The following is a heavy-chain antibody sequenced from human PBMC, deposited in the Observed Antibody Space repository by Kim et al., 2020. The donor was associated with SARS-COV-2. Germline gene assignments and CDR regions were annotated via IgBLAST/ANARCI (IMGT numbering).Heavy chain of an antibody. Sequence: SVKVSCKASGGTFSSYAISWVRQAPGQGLEWMGGIIPIFGTANYAQKFQGRVTITADESTSTAYMELSSLRSEDTAVYYCASYARGSSWGFDYWGQGTLVTVSS. J-gene: IGHJ4*02. CDR2: IIPIFGTA. V-gene: IGHV1-69*13. CDR3: ASYARGSSWGFDY. CDR1: GGTFSSYA. D-gene: IGHD6-13*01.